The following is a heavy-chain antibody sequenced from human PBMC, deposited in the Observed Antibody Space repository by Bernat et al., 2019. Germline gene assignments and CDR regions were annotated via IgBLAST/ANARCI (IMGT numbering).Heavy chain of an antibody. J-gene: IGHJ6*02. V-gene: IGHV3-33*01. CDR1: GFTFSSYG. Sequence: QVQLVESGGGVVQPGRSLRLSCAASGFTFSSYGMHWVRQAPGKGLEWVAVIWYDGSNKYYADSVKGRFTISRDNSKNTLYLQMNSLRAEDTAVYYCARELSGDPRIYYGMDVWGQGTTVTVSS. CDR3: ARELSGDPRIYYGMDV. D-gene: IGHD4-17*01. CDR2: IWYDGSNK.